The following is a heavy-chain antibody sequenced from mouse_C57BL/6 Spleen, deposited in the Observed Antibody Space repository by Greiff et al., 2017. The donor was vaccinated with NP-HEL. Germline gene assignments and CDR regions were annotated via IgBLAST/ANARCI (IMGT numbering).Heavy chain of an antibody. V-gene: IGHV1-4*01. Sequence: VQLQQSGAELARPGASVKMSCKASGYTFTSYTMHWVKQRPGQGLEWIGYINPSSGYTKYNQKFKDKATLTADKSSSTAYMQLSSLTSEDSAVYYCARARTTVVDYFDYWGQGTTLTVSS. D-gene: IGHD1-1*01. CDR2: INPSSGYT. CDR3: ARARTTVVDYFDY. J-gene: IGHJ2*01. CDR1: GYTFTSYT.